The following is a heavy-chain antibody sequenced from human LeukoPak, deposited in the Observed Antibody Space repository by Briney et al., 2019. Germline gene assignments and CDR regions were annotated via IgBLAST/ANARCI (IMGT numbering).Heavy chain of an antibody. V-gene: IGHV3-23*01. CDR3: AKTTDGYSSGRSPGWSIDY. Sequence: GGSLRLSCAASGFTFRSYAIYWVRQAPGKGLDWVSGISGSGGDTYLADSVKGRFTISRDNSKKTVFPQMDSLRAEDTAVYYCAKTTDGYSSGRSPGWSIDYWGQGTLVTVSS. CDR2: ISGSGGDT. J-gene: IGHJ4*02. CDR1: GFTFRSYA. D-gene: IGHD6-19*01.